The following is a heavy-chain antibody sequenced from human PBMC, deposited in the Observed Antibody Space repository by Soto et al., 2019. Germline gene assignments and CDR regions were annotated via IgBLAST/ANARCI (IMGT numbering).Heavy chain of an antibody. J-gene: IGHJ6*02. Sequence: SLRLSCAASGFTFSSYSMNWVRQAPGKGLEWVSSISSSSSYIYYADSVKGRFTISRDNAKNSLYLQMNSLRAEDTAVYYCARDNIVVVPAAIGSDGHYYYYGMDVWGQGTTVTVSS. D-gene: IGHD2-2*01. V-gene: IGHV3-21*01. CDR3: ARDNIVVVPAAIGSDGHYYYYGMDV. CDR1: GFTFSSYS. CDR2: ISSSSSYI.